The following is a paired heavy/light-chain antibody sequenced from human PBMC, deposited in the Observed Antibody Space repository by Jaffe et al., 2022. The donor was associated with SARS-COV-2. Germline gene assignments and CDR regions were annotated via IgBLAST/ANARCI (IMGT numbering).Heavy chain of an antibody. D-gene: IGHD6-6*01. J-gene: IGHJ4*02. V-gene: IGHV3-7*03. Sequence: EVQLVESGGGLVQPGGSLRLSCAASGFTSNNYWMSWVRQAPGKGLEWVANINPGGTKKSHADSVKGRFTISRDNAANSLHLQMNSLRTEDTALYYCARYVDSSSRGFDTWGQGTLVTVSS. CDR2: INPGGTKK. CDR1: GFTSNNYW. CDR3: ARYVDSSSRGFDT.
Light chain of an antibody. V-gene: IGKV2-28*01. CDR3: MQSLQTPAT. CDR2: SGS. J-gene: IGKJ5*01. Sequence: DIVMTQSPLSLPVTPGEPASISCRSSQSLLVGGGYSYLDWYLQKPGQSPQLLVYSGSNRASGVPDRFSGTGSGTDFTLNISRVEAEDVGVYYCMQSLQTPATFGQGTRLETK. CDR1: QSLLVGGGYSY.